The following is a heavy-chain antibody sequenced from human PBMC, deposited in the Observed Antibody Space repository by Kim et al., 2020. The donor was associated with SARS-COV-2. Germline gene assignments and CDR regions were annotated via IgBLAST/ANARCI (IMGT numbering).Heavy chain of an antibody. CDR3: ARVNGDHYYYYYGMDV. V-gene: IGHV4-39*07. CDR1: GGSISSSSYY. D-gene: IGHD4-17*01. J-gene: IGHJ6*02. CDR2: IYYSGST. Sequence: SETLSLTCTVSGGSISSSSYYWGWIRQPPGKGLEWIGSIYYSGSTYYNPSLKSRVTISVDTSKNQFSLKLSSVTAADTAVYYCARVNGDHYYYYYGMDVWGQGTTVTVSS.